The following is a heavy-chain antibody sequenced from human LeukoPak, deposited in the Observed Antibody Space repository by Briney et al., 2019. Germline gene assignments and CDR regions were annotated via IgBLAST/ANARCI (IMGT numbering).Heavy chain of an antibody. Sequence: PGGSLRLSCAASGFSFSSSYIHWVRQAPGKGLVWVSRINSDGSSTSYADSVKGRFTISRDNAKNTLYLQMNSLRAEDTAVYYCARGPPYYYDSSGANWFDPWGQGTLVTVSS. D-gene: IGHD3-22*01. V-gene: IGHV3-74*01. CDR2: INSDGSST. CDR3: ARGPPYYYDSSGANWFDP. J-gene: IGHJ5*02. CDR1: GFSFSSSY.